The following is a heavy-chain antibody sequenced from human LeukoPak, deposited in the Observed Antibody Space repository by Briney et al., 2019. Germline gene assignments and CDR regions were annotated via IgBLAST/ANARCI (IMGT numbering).Heavy chain of an antibody. CDR3: ARGFDTSGYYGWFDP. J-gene: IGHJ5*02. CDR1: GFAFSSNY. CDR2: IYRDGRT. V-gene: IGHV3-66*01. D-gene: IGHD3-22*01. Sequence: PGGSLRLSCAASGFAFSSNYVTWVRQAPGKGLEWVSAIYRDGRTFYANSVQGRFTISRDNAKNTVYLQMNSLRPEDTAVYYCARGFDTSGYYGWFDPWGQGTLVTVSS.